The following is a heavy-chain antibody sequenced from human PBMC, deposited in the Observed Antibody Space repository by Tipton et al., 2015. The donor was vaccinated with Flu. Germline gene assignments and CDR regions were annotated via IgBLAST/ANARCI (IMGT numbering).Heavy chain of an antibody. V-gene: IGHV4-34*01. CDR2: INHSGST. CDR3: ARVGYDILTGYSSPHWYFDL. CDR1: GGSFSGYY. D-gene: IGHD3-9*01. J-gene: IGHJ2*01. Sequence: TLSLTCAVYGGSFSGYYWSWIRQPPGKGLEWIGEINHSGSTNYNPSLKSRVTISVDTSKNQFSLKLSSVTAADTAVYYCARVGYDILTGYSSPHWYFDLWGRGPLVTVSS.